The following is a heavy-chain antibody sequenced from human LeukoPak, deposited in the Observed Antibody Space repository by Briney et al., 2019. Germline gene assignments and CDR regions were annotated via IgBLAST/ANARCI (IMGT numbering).Heavy chain of an antibody. D-gene: IGHD3-3*01. CDR1: GYSFTSYW. CDR2: IYPGDSDT. Sequence: GESLKISCKGSGYSFTSYWIGWGRQMPGKGLEWMGIIYPGDSDTRYSPSFQGQVTISADKSINTAYLQWSSLKASDTAMYYCARLTYYDFWSGYSTGFDYWGQGTLVTVSS. J-gene: IGHJ4*02. CDR3: ARLTYYDFWSGYSTGFDY. V-gene: IGHV5-51*01.